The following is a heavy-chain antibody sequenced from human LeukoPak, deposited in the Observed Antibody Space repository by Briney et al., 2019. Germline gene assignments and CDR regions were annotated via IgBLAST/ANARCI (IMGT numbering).Heavy chain of an antibody. J-gene: IGHJ6*03. CDR1: GFTFSSYW. CDR3: ARVADLFYYYYYMDV. CDR2: IKQDGSEK. Sequence: GGSLRLSCAASGFTFSSYWMSWVRQAPGKGLEWVANIKQDGSEKYYVGSVKGRFTISRDNAKNLLYLQMNSLRAEDTAVYYCARVADLFYYYYYMDVWGKGTTVTVSS. D-gene: IGHD2-21*01. V-gene: IGHV3-7*01.